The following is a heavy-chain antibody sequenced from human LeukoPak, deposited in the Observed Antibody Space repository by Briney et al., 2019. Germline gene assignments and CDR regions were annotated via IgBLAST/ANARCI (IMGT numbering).Heavy chain of an antibody. Sequence: ASVKVSCKASGYTFTSYYVHWVRQAPGQGLEWMGIINPSDGSTSYAQKFQGGVTMTRDTSTSTVYMELSSLRSEDTAVYYCARGPRITLVRGGQWYYYMDVWGKGTTVTISS. CDR3: ARGPRITLVRGGQWYYYMDV. CDR1: GYTFTSYY. J-gene: IGHJ6*03. D-gene: IGHD3-10*01. CDR2: INPSDGST. V-gene: IGHV1-46*01.